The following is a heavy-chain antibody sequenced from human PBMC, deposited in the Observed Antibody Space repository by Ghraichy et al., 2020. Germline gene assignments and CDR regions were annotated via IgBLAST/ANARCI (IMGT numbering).Heavy chain of an antibody. J-gene: IGHJ4*02. CDR1: GGTFSSYT. V-gene: IGHV1-69*02. CDR2: IIPILGIA. CDR3: ASGLYDSSGYYTFDY. D-gene: IGHD3-22*01. Sequence: SVKVSCKASGGTFSSYTISWVRQAPGQGLEWMGRIIPILGIANYAQKFQGRVTITADKSTSTAYMELSSLRSEDTAVYYCASGLYDSSGYYTFDYWGQGTLVTVSS.